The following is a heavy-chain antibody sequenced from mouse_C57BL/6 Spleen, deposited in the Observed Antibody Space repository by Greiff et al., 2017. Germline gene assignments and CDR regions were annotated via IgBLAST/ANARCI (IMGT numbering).Heavy chain of an antibody. CDR2: IWGGGST. CDR1: GFSLTSYG. D-gene: IGHD2-1*01. V-gene: IGHV2-2*01. CDR3: ASIYYGNLYYAMDY. Sequence: ESGPGLVQPSQSLSITCTVSGFSLTSYGVHWVRQSPGKGLEWLGVIWGGGSTDYNAAFISRLSISKDNSKSQVFFKMNSLQADDTAIYYCASIYYGNLYYAMDYWGQGTSVTVSS. J-gene: IGHJ4*01.